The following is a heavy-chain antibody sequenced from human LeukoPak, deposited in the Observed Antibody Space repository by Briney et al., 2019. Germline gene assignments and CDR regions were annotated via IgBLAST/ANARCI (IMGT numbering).Heavy chain of an antibody. CDR1: GYTFTRYA. Sequence: ASVKVSCKASGYTFTRYAVNWVRQAPGQGLEWMGWINIKTGNPTYGQGFTGRFVFTLDTSVTTAYLQIISLKDEDTAVYYCARARYPTSLDYWGQGTLVTVSS. J-gene: IGHJ4*02. V-gene: IGHV7-4-1*02. CDR3: ARARYPTSLDY. CDR2: INIKTGNP. D-gene: IGHD2-2*02.